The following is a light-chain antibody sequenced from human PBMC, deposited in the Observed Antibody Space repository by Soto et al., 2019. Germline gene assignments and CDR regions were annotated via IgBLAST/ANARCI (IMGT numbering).Light chain of an antibody. V-gene: IGKV3-11*01. CDR3: QQRSNWPLFT. CDR1: QSVSSNY. Sequence: EFVLTKSQGTLSLSPGERATLSCRASQSVSSNYLAWYQQKPGQAPRLLIYDASNRATDIPARFSGSGSGTDFTLTISSLEPEDFAVYYCQQRSNWPLFTFGPGTKVDIK. J-gene: IGKJ3*01. CDR2: DAS.